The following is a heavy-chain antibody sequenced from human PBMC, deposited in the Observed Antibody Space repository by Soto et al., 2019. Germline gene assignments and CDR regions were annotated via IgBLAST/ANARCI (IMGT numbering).Heavy chain of an antibody. V-gene: IGHV1-8*01. CDR1: GYSFTSFD. CDR2: MNPNAGNT. J-gene: IGHJ4*02. CDR3: ARAAQGDYYF. Sequence: QVQLVQSGAEVKKPGASVKVSCKASGYSFTSFDINWVRQATGQGLEWMGWMNPNAGNTAYAQKFQGKVTMTRITSIITAYMELSSLRSEDTAVYYCARAAQGDYYFWGKRTLVTVSS. D-gene: IGHD4-17*01.